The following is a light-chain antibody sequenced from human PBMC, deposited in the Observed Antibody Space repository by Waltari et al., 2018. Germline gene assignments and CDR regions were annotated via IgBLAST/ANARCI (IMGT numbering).Light chain of an antibody. J-gene: IGKJ1*01. CDR2: KAS. V-gene: IGKV1-5*03. Sequence: TCRASRDISTKLAWYQQKPGRAPKLLLYKASSLESGVPARFSGSGSGTEFTLTISTLQPDDFATYYCQEYVDDLWTFGQGTKVEIK. CDR1: RDISTK. CDR3: QEYVDDLWT.